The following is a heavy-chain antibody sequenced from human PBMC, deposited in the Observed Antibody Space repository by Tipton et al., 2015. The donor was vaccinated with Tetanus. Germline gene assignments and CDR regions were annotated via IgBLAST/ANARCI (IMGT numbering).Heavy chain of an antibody. D-gene: IGHD5-18*01. J-gene: IGHJ4*02. CDR1: GGSFSGYY. Sequence: TLSLTCAVYGGSFSGYYCSWIRQSPGRGLEWIGEIHPSGSTYYNPSFTSRITLPQDTSKNQFSLKLNSVTAADTAVYYCARGVDRAKAGTDWGQGTLVTVSS. CDR2: IHPSGST. V-gene: IGHV4-34*01. CDR3: ARGVDRAKAGTD.